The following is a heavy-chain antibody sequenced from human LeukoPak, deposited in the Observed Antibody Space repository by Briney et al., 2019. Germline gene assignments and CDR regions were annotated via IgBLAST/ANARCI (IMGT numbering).Heavy chain of an antibody. CDR3: ARDQGILFFDS. Sequence: GGSLRLSCSASGYTFSNYWMSWVRQAPGKGLEYVANIKQDGSETYYVDSVKGRFTISRDNAKNSLYLQMNSLRVEDTAVYYCARDQGILFFDSWDQGTLVTVSS. CDR1: GYTFSNYW. CDR2: IKQDGSET. D-gene: IGHD2-21*01. V-gene: IGHV3-7*01. J-gene: IGHJ4*02.